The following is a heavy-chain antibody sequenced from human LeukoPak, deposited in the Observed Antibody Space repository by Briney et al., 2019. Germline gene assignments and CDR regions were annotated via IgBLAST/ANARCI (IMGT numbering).Heavy chain of an antibody. CDR3: VKGSVSYTGGHFDY. CDR2: ISYDGSEK. J-gene: IGHJ4*02. Sequence: GGSLRLSCAASGFTFSRFAVHWLRQAPGKGPEWAAVISYDGSEKYYADSVRGQFTISRDDPKNTLYLQMNSLRPEDTAVYYCVKGSVSYTGGHFDYWGQGTLVTVSS. CDR1: GFTFSRFA. V-gene: IGHV3-30*18. D-gene: IGHD1-26*01.